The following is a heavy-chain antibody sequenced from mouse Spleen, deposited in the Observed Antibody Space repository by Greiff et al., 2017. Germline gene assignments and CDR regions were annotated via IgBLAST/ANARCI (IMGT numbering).Heavy chain of an antibody. V-gene: IGHV1-42*01. CDR1: GYSFTGYY. CDR2: INPSTGGT. CDR3: ARSDGYYLAWVAY. Sequence: EVQLQQSGPELVKPGASVKISCKASGYSFTGYYMNWVKQSPEKSLEWIGEINPSTGGTTYNQKFKAKATLTVDKSSSTAYMQLKSLTSEDSAVYYCARSDGYYLAWVAYWGQGTLVTVSA. D-gene: IGHD2-3*01. J-gene: IGHJ3*01.